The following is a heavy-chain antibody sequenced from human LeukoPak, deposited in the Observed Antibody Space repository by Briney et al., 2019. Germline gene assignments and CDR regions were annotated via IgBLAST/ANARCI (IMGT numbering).Heavy chain of an antibody. Sequence: GGSLRLSCAASGFTFSSYAMHWVRQAPGKGLEWVAVISYDGSNKYYADSVKGRFTISRDNSKNTLYLQMNSLRAEDTAVYYCARPKFDSSGYYGYWGQGTLVTVSS. CDR1: GFTFSSYA. D-gene: IGHD3-22*01. J-gene: IGHJ4*02. CDR3: ARPKFDSSGYYGY. V-gene: IGHV3-30-3*01. CDR2: ISYDGSNK.